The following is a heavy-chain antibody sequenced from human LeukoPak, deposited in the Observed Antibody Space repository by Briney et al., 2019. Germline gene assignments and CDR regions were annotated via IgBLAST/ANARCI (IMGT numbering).Heavy chain of an antibody. Sequence: LSGGSLRLSCAVSGITLSNYGMSWVRQAPGKGLEWVAGLSGSGGGTNYADSVQGRFTISRDNPKNTLYLQMNSLRAEDTAVYFCAKRGVVIRVFLVGFHKEAYYFDSWGQGALVTVSS. J-gene: IGHJ4*02. CDR3: AKRGVVIRVFLVGFHKEAYYFDS. V-gene: IGHV3-23*01. D-gene: IGHD3-10*01. CDR1: GITLSNYG. CDR2: LSGSGGGT.